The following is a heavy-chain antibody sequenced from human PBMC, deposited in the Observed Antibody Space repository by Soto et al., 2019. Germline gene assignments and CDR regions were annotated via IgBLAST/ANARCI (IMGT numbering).Heavy chain of an antibody. CDR1: GVSISSND. CDR3: ARYRREAVAGYTLDN. CDR2: VYNSGST. Sequence: SETLSLTSPVSGVSISSNDWTWIRPHPGKGLEWIGYVYNSGSTNYNPSLKSRVTISEDTSKSQFSLKVNSMTAADTAVYYCARYRREAVAGYTLDNWGQGILVNVSS. V-gene: IGHV4-59*01. J-gene: IGHJ4*02. D-gene: IGHD6-13*01.